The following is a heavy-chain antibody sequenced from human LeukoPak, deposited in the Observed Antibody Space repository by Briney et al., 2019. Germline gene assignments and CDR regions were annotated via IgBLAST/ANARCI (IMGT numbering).Heavy chain of an antibody. CDR1: GGTFSSYA. CDR3: AIREYDILTGYYETPIDY. Sequence: SVKVSCKGSGGTFSSYAISWVGQAPGQGLEWMGRDIPIFGTANYAQKFQGRVTITTDESTSTAYMELSSLRSEDTAVYYCAIREYDILTGYYETPIDYWGQGTLVTVSS. J-gene: IGHJ4*02. CDR2: DIPIFGTA. V-gene: IGHV1-69*05. D-gene: IGHD3-9*01.